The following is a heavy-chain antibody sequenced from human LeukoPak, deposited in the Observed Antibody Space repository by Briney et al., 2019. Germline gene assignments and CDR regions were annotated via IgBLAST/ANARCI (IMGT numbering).Heavy chain of an antibody. CDR3: ARYYDRSNYFDY. Sequence: PSETLSLTCAVYGGSFSGYYWSWIRQPPGKGLEWIGEVNHSGSTIYNPSLKSRVTISVDTSKNHFSLRLSSVTAADTAVYYCARYYDRSNYFDYWGQGTLVTVSS. CDR1: GGSFSGYY. CDR2: VNHSGST. D-gene: IGHD3-22*01. J-gene: IGHJ4*02. V-gene: IGHV4-34*01.